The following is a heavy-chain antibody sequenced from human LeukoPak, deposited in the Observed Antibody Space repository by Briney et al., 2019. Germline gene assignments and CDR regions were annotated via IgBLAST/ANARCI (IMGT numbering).Heavy chain of an antibody. Sequence: PSETLSLTCTVSGGSISGHYWSWVRLPPGKGLEWVSSISSSSSYIYYADSVKGRFTISRDNAKNSLYLQMNSLRAEDTAVYYCARGNWNSDYWGQGTLVTVSS. CDR3: ARGNWNSDY. V-gene: IGHV3-21*01. CDR1: GGSISGHY. CDR2: ISSSSSYI. D-gene: IGHD1-7*01. J-gene: IGHJ4*02.